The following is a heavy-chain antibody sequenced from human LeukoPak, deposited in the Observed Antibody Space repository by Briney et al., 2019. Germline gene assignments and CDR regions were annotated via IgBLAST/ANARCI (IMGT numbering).Heavy chain of an antibody. CDR1: GGSISTYY. CDR3: ARSGLGYDSSDRINFYDY. V-gene: IGHV4-59*08. D-gene: IGHD3-22*01. Sequence: SETLSLTCTVSGGSISTYYWSWIRQPPGKGLEWIGYIYYSGSTNYNPSLKSRVTISVDTSKNQFSLKLSSVTAADTAVYYCARSGLGYDSSDRINFYDYWGQGTLVTV. J-gene: IGHJ4*02. CDR2: IYYSGST.